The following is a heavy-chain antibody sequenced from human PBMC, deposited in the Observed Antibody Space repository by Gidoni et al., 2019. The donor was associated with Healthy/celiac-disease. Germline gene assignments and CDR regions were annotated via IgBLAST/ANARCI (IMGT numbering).Heavy chain of an antibody. Sequence: QVTLKESGPVLVTPTETLTLTCTVSGFSLSNARMGVSWIRQPPGKALEWLAHIFSNDEKSYSTSLKSRLTISKDTSKSQVVLTMTNMDPVDTATYYCAMGPIDSSFDYWGQGTLVTVSS. V-gene: IGHV2-26*01. CDR1: GFSLSNARMG. D-gene: IGHD3-22*01. CDR3: AMGPIDSSFDY. J-gene: IGHJ4*02. CDR2: IFSNDEK.